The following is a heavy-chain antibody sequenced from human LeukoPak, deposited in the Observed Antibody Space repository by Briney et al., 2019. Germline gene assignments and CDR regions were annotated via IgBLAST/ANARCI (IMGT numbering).Heavy chain of an antibody. V-gene: IGHV3-23*01. CDR3: AKGNPYYYDSSGYYYFDY. CDR2: ISGSGGST. D-gene: IGHD3-22*01. Sequence: PGGSLILSCAASGFTFSSYAMSWVRQAPGKGLEWVSAISGSGGSTYYADSVKGRFTISRDNSKNTLYLQMNSLRAEDTAVYYCAKGNPYYYDSSGYYYFDYWGQGTLVTVSS. J-gene: IGHJ4*02. CDR1: GFTFSSYA.